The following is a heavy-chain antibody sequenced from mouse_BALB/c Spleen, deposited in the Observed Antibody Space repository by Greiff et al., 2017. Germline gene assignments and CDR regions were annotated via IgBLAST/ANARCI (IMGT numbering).Heavy chain of an antibody. CDR1: GYSITSDYA. CDR3: ARSMTYAMDY. V-gene: IGHV3-2*02. D-gene: IGHD2-3*01. Sequence: ESGPGLVKPSQSLSLTCSVTGYSITSDYAWNWIRQFPGNKLEWMGYISYSGSTSYNPSLKSRISITRDTSKNQFFLQLNSVTTEDTATYYCARSMTYAMDYWGQGTSVTVSS. J-gene: IGHJ4*01. CDR2: ISYSGST.